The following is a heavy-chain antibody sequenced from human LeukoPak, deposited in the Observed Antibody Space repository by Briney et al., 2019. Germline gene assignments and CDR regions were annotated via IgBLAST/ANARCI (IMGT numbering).Heavy chain of an antibody. V-gene: IGHV3-15*01. Sequence: PGGSLRLSCAASGFTFSNAWMTWVRQAPGKGLEWLGLIKSETDGGTTEYAAPLKGRFTISRDDSKRTVYLQINSLKSEDTAVYFCTTWISLWGQGTLVTVSS. CDR2: IKSETDGGTT. J-gene: IGHJ4*02. CDR1: GFTFSNAW. D-gene: IGHD2-2*03. CDR3: TTWISL.